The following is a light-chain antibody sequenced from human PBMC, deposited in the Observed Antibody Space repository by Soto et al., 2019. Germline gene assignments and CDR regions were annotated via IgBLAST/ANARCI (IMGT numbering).Light chain of an antibody. CDR2: GAS. CDR1: QSISSNY. V-gene: IGKV3-20*01. J-gene: IGKJ1*01. Sequence: DIVMTQSPGTLSLSPGERATLSCRASQSISSNYLAWYQQKPGQSPRLLIYGASSRATGIPGRFSGRGSGTDFTLTISRLEPEDVAVYFCQQYGTSPRTFGQGTKVEIK. CDR3: QQYGTSPRT.